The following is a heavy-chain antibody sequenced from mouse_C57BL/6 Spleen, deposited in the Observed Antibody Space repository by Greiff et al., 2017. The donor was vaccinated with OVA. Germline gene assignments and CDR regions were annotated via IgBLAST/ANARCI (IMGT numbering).Heavy chain of an antibody. D-gene: IGHD2-12*01. J-gene: IGHJ2*01. V-gene: IGHV7-3*01. CDR2: ISNRANGSTT. CDR3: ARYQLLHYFDY. Sequence: EVKVQQSGGGLVQPGGSLSLSCAASGFTFTGYYMSWVRQPPGQALEWLGFISNRANGSTTEYSVTVKGRFTISRDNSQSILYLQMNALRAEDGAAYYCARYQLLHYFDYWGQGTTLTVSS. CDR1: GFTFTGYY.